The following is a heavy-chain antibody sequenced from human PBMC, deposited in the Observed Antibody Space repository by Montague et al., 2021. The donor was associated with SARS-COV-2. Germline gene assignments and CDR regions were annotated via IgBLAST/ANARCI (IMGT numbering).Heavy chain of an antibody. CDR2: INGASSRT. Sequence: SLRLSCAASGFIFSDYNMTWIRQTPGKRLEWISYINGASSRTNYADSVKGRFTISRDNAKNSLFLQMNSLRVEDTAVYYCARGISLFDPWGQGTLVTVSS. J-gene: IGHJ5*02. CDR1: GFIFSDYN. V-gene: IGHV3-11*05. CDR3: ARGISLFDP.